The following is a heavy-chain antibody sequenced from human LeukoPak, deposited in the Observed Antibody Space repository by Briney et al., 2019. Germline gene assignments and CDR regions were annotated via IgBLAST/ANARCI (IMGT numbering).Heavy chain of an antibody. J-gene: IGHJ4*02. CDR3: AKSLGSQDY. D-gene: IGHD6-19*01. CDR2: INTDGRTT. Sequence: GGSLRLSCAASGFTFSSSWMHWVRQAPGKGLVWVSRINTDGRTTTYADSVKGRFTISRDNAESTVYLQMNSLRPEDTALYYCAKSLGSQDYWGQGTLVTVSS. V-gene: IGHV3-74*01. CDR1: GFTFSSSW.